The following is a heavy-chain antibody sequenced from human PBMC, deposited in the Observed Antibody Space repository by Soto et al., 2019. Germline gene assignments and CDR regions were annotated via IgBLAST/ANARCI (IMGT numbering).Heavy chain of an antibody. CDR1: GGSISSYY. V-gene: IGHV4-59*01. J-gene: IGHJ4*02. CDR3: ARVKSYYDILTGYSNHVYYFDY. Sequence: SETLSLTCTVSGGSISSYYWSWIRQPPGKGLEWIGYIYYSGSTNYNPSLKSRVTISVDTSKNQFSLKLSSVTAADTAVYYCARVKSYYDILTGYSNHVYYFDYWGQGTLVTVSS. D-gene: IGHD3-9*01. CDR2: IYYSGST.